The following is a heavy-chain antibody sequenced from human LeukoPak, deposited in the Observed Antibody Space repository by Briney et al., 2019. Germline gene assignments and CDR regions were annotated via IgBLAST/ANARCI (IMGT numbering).Heavy chain of an antibody. Sequence: SETLSLTCTVSGGSISSYYWSWIRQPAGKGLEWIGRIYTSGSTNYNPSLKSRVTMSVDTSKNQFSLKLSSVTAADTAVYYCARLAGITIFGVVIPRDYYYYYTDVWGKGTTVTVSS. CDR2: IYTSGST. J-gene: IGHJ6*03. CDR1: GGSISSYY. CDR3: ARLAGITIFGVVIPRDYYYYYTDV. V-gene: IGHV4-4*07. D-gene: IGHD3-3*01.